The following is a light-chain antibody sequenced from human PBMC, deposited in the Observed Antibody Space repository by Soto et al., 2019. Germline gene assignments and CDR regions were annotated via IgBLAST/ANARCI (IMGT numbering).Light chain of an antibody. CDR2: EVS. J-gene: IGLJ2*01. CDR3: SSYISSSTRHVV. CDR1: SSDVGGYNY. Sequence: QSVLTQPASVSGSPGQSITISCSGTSSDVGGYNYVSWYQQHPRKAPKLMIYEVSNRPSGVSHRCSGSKSGNTASLTISGLQAEDEADYYCSSYISSSTRHVVFGGGTKLTVL. V-gene: IGLV2-14*01.